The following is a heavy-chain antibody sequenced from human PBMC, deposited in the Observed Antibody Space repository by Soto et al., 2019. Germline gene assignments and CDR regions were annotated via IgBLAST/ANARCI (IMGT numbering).Heavy chain of an antibody. CDR3: AKDTSSSPSYMDV. Sequence: EVQVLESGGGSVQPGGSLRLSCAASGFTFSNFAMSWVRHAPGQGLEWVSAISGSTGTTYYADSVKGRFIISRDNSKNMVHLQMNSLRAEDTAVYYCAKDTSSSPSYMDVWGKGTTVTVSS. D-gene: IGHD2-2*01. CDR2: ISGSTGTT. CDR1: GFTFSNFA. J-gene: IGHJ6*03. V-gene: IGHV3-23*01.